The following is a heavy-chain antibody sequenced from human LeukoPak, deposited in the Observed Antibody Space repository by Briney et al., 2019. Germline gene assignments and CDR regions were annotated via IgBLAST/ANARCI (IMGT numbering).Heavy chain of an antibody. D-gene: IGHD3-22*01. V-gene: IGHV4-34*01. CDR1: NVSFSGYY. CDR2: INHSGST. J-gene: IGHJ2*01. CDR3: ARVDSSGYYEHWYFDL. Sequence: SETLSLTCAVYNVSFSGYYWSWIRQPPGKGLEWIGEINHSGSTNYNPSLKSRVTISVDTSKNQFSLKLSSVTAADTAVYYCARVDSSGYYEHWYFDLWGRGTLVTVSS.